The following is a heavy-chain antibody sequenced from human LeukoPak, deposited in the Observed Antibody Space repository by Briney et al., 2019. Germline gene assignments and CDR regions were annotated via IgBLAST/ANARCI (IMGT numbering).Heavy chain of an antibody. J-gene: IGHJ4*02. Sequence: GGSLRLSCAASGFSFRSYAMHWVRQAPGKGLEWVAVISYDGSNKYYADSVKGRFTISRDNSKNTLYLQMNSLRAEDTAVYYCARDWYHAIDYWGQGALVTVSS. V-gene: IGHV3-30*04. D-gene: IGHD2-2*01. CDR2: ISYDGSNK. CDR1: GFSFRSYA. CDR3: ARDWYHAIDY.